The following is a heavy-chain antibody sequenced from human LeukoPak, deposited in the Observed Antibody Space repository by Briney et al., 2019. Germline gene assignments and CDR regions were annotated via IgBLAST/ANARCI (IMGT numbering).Heavy chain of an antibody. CDR1: GFTFSSYA. D-gene: IGHD2-21*01. CDR3: AKFLPTHIVVANYYFDY. V-gene: IGHV3-23*01. Sequence: GGSLRLSCAASGFTFSSYAMSWVRQAPGKGLEWVSAISGSGGSTYYADSVKGRFTISRDNSKNTLYLQTNSLRAEDTAVYYCAKFLPTHIVVANYYFDYWGQGTLVTVSS. J-gene: IGHJ4*02. CDR2: ISGSGGST.